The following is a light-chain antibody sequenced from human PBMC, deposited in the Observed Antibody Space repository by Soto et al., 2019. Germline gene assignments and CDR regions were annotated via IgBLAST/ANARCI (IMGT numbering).Light chain of an antibody. CDR3: SSYTSISTPYV. CDR2: DVS. J-gene: IGLJ1*01. Sequence: QSALTQPASVSGSPGQSIAISCTGTSSDVGGYNYVSWYQHHPGKVPKLMIYDVSNRPSGVSDRFSGSKSGNTASLTISGLQAEDEADYYCSSYTSISTPYVFGTGTKVTVL. CDR1: SSDVGGYNY. V-gene: IGLV2-14*03.